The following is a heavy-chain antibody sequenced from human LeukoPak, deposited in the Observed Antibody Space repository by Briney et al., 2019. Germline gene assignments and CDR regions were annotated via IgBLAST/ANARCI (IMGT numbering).Heavy chain of an antibody. V-gene: IGHV1-18*01. Sequence: ASVKVSCKASGYTFSSYGLSWVRQAPGQGLEWMGWISAYNGNTNYAQKFQGRVTVTTDTSTSTAYMELRSLRCDDTAVYYCARASYGSGWYGEDYWGQGTLVTVSS. CDR2: ISAYNGNT. D-gene: IGHD6-13*01. J-gene: IGHJ4*02. CDR1: GYTFSSYG. CDR3: ARASYGSGWYGEDY.